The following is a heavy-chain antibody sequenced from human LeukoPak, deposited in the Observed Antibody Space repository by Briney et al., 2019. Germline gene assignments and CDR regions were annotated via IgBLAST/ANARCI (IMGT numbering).Heavy chain of an antibody. V-gene: IGHV1-24*01. CDR3: ATDLNYYDSSGYNRYDY. Sequence: GASVKVSFKVSGYTLTELSMHWVRQAPGKGLEWMGGFDPEDGETIYAQKFQGRVTMTEDTSTDTAYMELSSLRSEDTAVYYCATDLNYYDSSGYNRYDYWGQGTLVTVSS. D-gene: IGHD3-22*01. J-gene: IGHJ4*02. CDR1: GYTLTELS. CDR2: FDPEDGET.